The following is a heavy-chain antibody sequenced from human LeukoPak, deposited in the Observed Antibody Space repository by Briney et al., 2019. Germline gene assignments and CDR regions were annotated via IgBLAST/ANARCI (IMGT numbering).Heavy chain of an antibody. CDR1: GFTFSNYA. J-gene: IGHJ3*02. CDR2: ISGSGGNT. CDR3: ARVEYSISSGAFDI. Sequence: GGSLRLSCAASGFTFSNYAMSWVRLAPGKGLEWVSTISGSGGNTYYADSVKGRFTISRHNSRNTLSLQMNSLTAEDTAVYYCARVEYSISSGAFDIWGQGTMVTVSS. D-gene: IGHD6-6*01. V-gene: IGHV3-23*01.